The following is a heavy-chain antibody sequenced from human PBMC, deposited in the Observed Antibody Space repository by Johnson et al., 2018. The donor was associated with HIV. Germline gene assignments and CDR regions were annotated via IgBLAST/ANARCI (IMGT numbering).Heavy chain of an antibody. CDR3: ARGTNYYDSSNYQVGNAFDF. V-gene: IGHV3-20*04. J-gene: IGHJ3*01. CDR2: INWNGGST. D-gene: IGHD3-22*01. CDR1: GFTFEDYG. Sequence: VQLVESGGGVVRPGGSLRLSCAASGFTFEDYGMNWVRQVPWKGLEWVCGINWNGGSTSYGESVKGRFTISRDNAKKSLYLHMNSLRAEDTAFYYCARGTNYYDSSNYQVGNAFDFWGQGTRVTVSS.